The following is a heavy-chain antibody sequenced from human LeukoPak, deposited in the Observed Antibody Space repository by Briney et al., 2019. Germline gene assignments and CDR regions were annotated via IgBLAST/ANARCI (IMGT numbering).Heavy chain of an antibody. CDR1: GGAITSGGYS. D-gene: IGHD6-19*01. CDR3: ARDLREISGIAVAGTGFDY. V-gene: IGHV4-30-2*01. CDR2: IYDRGPT. J-gene: IGHJ4*02. Sequence: SSETLSLTCTVSGGAITSGGYSWNWIRQPPGKGLEWIGCIYDRGPTYYNPSLKSRITISVDRPKNQFFLNVTSVTAADTAVYYCARDLREISGIAVAGTGFDYWGQGTLVTVSS.